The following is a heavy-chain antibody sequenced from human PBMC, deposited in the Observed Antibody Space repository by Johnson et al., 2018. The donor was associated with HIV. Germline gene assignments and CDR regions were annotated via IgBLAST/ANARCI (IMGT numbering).Heavy chain of an antibody. CDR3: ARSRQVGTPDAFDI. J-gene: IGHJ3*02. CDR1: GFTFSNYA. D-gene: IGHD1-14*01. Sequence: QVQLVESGGGVVQPGRSLRLSCAASGFTFSNYAMHWVRQAPGKGLEWVAVISYDGSNKYCADSVKGRFIISRDNSKHTLYLQMNSLRADDTAVYYCARSRQVGTPDAFDIWGQGTMVTVSS. V-gene: IGHV3-30*14. CDR2: ISYDGSNK.